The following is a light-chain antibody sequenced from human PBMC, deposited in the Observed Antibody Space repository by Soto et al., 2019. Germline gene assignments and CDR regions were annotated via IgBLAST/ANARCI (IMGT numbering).Light chain of an antibody. J-gene: IGKJ3*01. V-gene: IGKV3-20*01. CDR3: QQYGNSPPFT. CDR1: QSISSTY. CDR2: GAS. Sequence: EIVLTQSPGTLSLSPGERATLSCRASQSISSTYLAWYQQKPGQAPRLLIYGASSRATGIPDRFSGSGSGTDLTLTISRLEPEDFAVYYCQQYGNSPPFTFGPGTKVDIK.